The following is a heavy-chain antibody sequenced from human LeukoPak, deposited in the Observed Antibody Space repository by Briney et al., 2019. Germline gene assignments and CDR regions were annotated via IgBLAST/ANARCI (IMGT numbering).Heavy chain of an antibody. J-gene: IGHJ1*01. D-gene: IGHD3-22*01. Sequence: ASVKVSCKASRGTFSSYTISWVRQAPGQGLEWVGRIIPILGIANYAQKFQGRVTIIADKSTSTAYMELSSLRSEDTAVYYCARGPHYDSSGYYPFQHWGQGTLVTVSS. CDR1: RGTFSSYT. CDR2: IIPILGIA. V-gene: IGHV1-69*02. CDR3: ARGPHYDSSGYYPFQH.